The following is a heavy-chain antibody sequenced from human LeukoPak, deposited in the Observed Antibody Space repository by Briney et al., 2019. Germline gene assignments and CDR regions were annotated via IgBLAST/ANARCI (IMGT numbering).Heavy chain of an antibody. D-gene: IGHD5-12*01. CDR3: ASSGDGYNFIIDY. J-gene: IGHJ4*02. Sequence: PGGSLRLSCAASGFTFDDYAMHWVRQAPEKGLEWVSGISWNSGSIGYADSVKGRFTISRDNAKNSLYLQMNSLRAEDTALYYCASSGDGYNFIIDYWGQGTLVTVSS. CDR1: GFTFDDYA. CDR2: ISWNSGSI. V-gene: IGHV3-9*01.